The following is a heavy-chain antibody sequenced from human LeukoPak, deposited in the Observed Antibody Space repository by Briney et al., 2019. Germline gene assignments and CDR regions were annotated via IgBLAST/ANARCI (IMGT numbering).Heavy chain of an antibody. D-gene: IGHD3-22*01. CDR2: ISGSGGNT. CDR1: GFTFSSYA. Sequence: SGGSLRLSCAASGFTFSSYAMSWVRQAPGKGLEWVSAISGSGGNTSYADSVKGRFTISRDISKNTLYLQMNSLRAEDTAVYYCARDSSYYYDSSGQIDYWGQGTLVTVSS. CDR3: ARDSSYYYDSSGQIDY. J-gene: IGHJ4*02. V-gene: IGHV3-23*01.